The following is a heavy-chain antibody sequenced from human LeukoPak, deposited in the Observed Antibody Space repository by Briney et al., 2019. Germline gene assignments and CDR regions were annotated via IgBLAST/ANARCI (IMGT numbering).Heavy chain of an antibody. V-gene: IGHV3-7*03. D-gene: IGHD3-3*01. Sequence: GGSLRLSCEGSAFIFSGHWMNWVRQTPGKGLEWVASIKEDGSERQYVDSVKGRFSISRDNSKNTLYLQMNSLRAEDTAVYYCAKMERAYDFWSGYYNWFDPWGQGTLVTVSS. CDR1: AFIFSGHW. CDR3: AKMERAYDFWSGYYNWFDP. CDR2: IKEDGSER. J-gene: IGHJ5*02.